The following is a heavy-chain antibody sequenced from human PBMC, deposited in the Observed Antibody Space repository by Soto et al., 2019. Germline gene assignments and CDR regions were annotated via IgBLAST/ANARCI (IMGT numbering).Heavy chain of an antibody. CDR1: EGCRSSGRSY. CDR3: ARQSYYYDSSGYGLDY. J-gene: IGHJ4*02. CDR2: IYHSGST. Sequence: SHTCSVAEGCRSSGRSYRGLNRQPPGKGLEWIGTIYHSGSTYYNPSLKSRVTISVNKSKNQFSLKLSSVTAADTAVYYCARQSYYYDSSGYGLDYWGQGTLVTVSS. V-gene: IGHV4-39*01. D-gene: IGHD3-22*01.